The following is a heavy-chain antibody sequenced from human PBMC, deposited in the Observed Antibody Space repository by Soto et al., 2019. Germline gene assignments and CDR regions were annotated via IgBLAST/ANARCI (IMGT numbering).Heavy chain of an antibody. CDR2: IYYSGST. V-gene: IGHV4-59*01. CDR3: AREGGYSYGYVRYFDY. Sequence: SGTLSLTCTVSVGSISSYYWSWIREPPGKGLEWIGYIYYSGSTNYNPSLKSRVTISVDTSKNQFSLKLSSVTAADTAVYYCAREGGYSYGYVRYFDYWGQGTLVTVSS. D-gene: IGHD5-18*01. CDR1: VGSISSYY. J-gene: IGHJ4*02.